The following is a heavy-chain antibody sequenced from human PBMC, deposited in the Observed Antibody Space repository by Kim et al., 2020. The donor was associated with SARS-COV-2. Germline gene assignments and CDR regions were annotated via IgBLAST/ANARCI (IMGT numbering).Heavy chain of an antibody. CDR2: ISGSGGST. D-gene: IGHD4-17*01. Sequence: GGSLRLSCAASGFTFSSYAMSWVRQAPGKGLEWVSAISGSGGSTYYADSVKGRFTISRDNSKNTLYLQMNSLRAEDTAVYYCAKSPDYGDYGPDAFDIWGQGTMVTVSS. CDR1: GFTFSSYA. J-gene: IGHJ3*02. V-gene: IGHV3-23*01. CDR3: AKSPDYGDYGPDAFDI.